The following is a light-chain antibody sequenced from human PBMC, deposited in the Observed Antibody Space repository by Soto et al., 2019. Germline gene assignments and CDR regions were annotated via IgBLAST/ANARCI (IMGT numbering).Light chain of an antibody. CDR3: QRYNIYSEG. Sequence: DIKMTPFTSTLYGSVGDRVTITCRASQTISSWLAWYQQTPGKAPKLLIYKASTLKSGVPSRFSGSGSGTEFTLTIIGLQADHFSTYGSQRYNIYSEGFGQGTKVDIK. CDR2: KAS. J-gene: IGKJ1*01. V-gene: IGKV1-5*03. CDR1: QTISSW.